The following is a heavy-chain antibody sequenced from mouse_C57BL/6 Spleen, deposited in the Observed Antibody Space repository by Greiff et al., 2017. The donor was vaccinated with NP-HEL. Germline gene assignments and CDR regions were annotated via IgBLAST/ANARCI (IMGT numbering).Heavy chain of an antibody. D-gene: IGHD4-1*01. CDR1: GYAFTNYL. V-gene: IGHV1-54*01. J-gene: IGHJ1*03. CDR3: AGGTGCWDIDV. Sequence: QVQLRQSGAELVRPGTSVKVSCKASGYAFTNYLIEWVKQRPGQGLEWIGVINPGSGGTNYNEKFKGKATLTADKSSSTAYMQLSSLTAEDSAVYFGAGGTGCWDIDVWGTGTTVTVAS. CDR2: INPGSGGT.